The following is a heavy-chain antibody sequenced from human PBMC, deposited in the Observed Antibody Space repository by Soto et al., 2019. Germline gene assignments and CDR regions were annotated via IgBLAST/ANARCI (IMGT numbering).Heavy chain of an antibody. Sequence: PSETLSLTCTVSGGSISSYYWSWIRQPPGKGLEWIGYIYYSGSTNYNPSLKSRVTISVDTSKNQFSLKLSSVTAADTAVYYCARAVSGGFYSYYYMDVWGKGTTVTVSS. CDR3: ARAVSGGFYSYYYMDV. CDR1: GGSISSYY. V-gene: IGHV4-59*01. CDR2: IYYSGST. J-gene: IGHJ6*03.